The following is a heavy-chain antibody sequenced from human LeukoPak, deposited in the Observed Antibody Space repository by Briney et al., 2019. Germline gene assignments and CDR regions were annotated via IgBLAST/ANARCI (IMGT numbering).Heavy chain of an antibody. CDR2: IYSGGST. CDR3: ARGFWSGYYYNWFDP. V-gene: IGHV3-66*02. D-gene: IGHD3-3*01. CDR1: GFTVSSNY. Sequence: GGSLRLSCAASGFTVSSNYMSWVRQAPGKGLEWGSVIYSGGSTSYADSMKGQFTISRDSSKNTLYLQMNSLRAEDTAVYYCARGFWSGYYYNWFDPWGQGTLVTVSS. J-gene: IGHJ5*02.